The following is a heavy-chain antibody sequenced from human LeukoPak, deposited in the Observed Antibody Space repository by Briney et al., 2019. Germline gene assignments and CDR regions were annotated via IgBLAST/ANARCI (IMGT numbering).Heavy chain of an antibody. V-gene: IGHV3-30*18. Sequence: GGSLRLSCAASGFTFSSYGMHWVRQAPGKGLEWVAVILYDGSNKYYVDSVKGRFTISRDNSKNTLYLQMNSLRAEDSAVYYCAKDYVVGSIDYWGQGTLDTVSS. CDR2: ILYDGSNK. J-gene: IGHJ4*02. CDR3: AKDYVVGSIDY. D-gene: IGHD2-21*01. CDR1: GFTFSSYG.